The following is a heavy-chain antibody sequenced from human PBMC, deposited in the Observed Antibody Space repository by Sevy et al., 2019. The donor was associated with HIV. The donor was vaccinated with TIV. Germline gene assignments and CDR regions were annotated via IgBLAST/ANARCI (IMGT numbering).Heavy chain of an antibody. CDR1: GFTFSDYY. CDR3: ARVLYTSAEELDY. D-gene: IGHD2-2*02. V-gene: IGHV3-11*01. Sequence: GGSLRLSCTASGFTFSDYYMTWMRQAPGKGLEWVSYISISGTTIYYAGSVKGRFTISRDNAKNSLFLQMNSLRAEDTAVYYCARVLYTSAEELDYWGQGTLVTVSS. CDR2: ISISGTTI. J-gene: IGHJ4*02.